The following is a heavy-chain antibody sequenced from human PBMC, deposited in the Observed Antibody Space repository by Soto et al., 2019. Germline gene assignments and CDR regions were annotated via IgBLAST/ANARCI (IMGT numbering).Heavy chain of an antibody. D-gene: IGHD5-12*01. CDR2: IIPILGIA. CDR1: GGTFSSYT. Sequence: QVQLVQSGAEVKNPGSSVKVSCKASGGTFSSYTISWVQQDPGQELEWMGRIIPILGIANYAHNFQGRVTITADKATSTGYMGRSSLRSDTTAVYYWARLNSAGGYDSHYYGMDVWVEGTTVTVSS. CDR3: ARLNSAGGYDSHYYGMDV. V-gene: IGHV1-69*02. J-gene: IGHJ6*04.